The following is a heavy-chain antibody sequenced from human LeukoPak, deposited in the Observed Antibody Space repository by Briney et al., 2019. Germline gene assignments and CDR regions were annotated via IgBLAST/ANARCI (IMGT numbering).Heavy chain of an antibody. CDR1: GGSFSGYY. J-gene: IGHJ4*02. Sequence: SETLSLTCAVYGGSFSGYYWSWIRQPPGKGLEWIGEINHSGSTNYNPSLKSRVTISVDTSKNQFSLKLSSVTAADTAVYYCARHPNHYGSGGKRRKFDYWGQGTLVTVSS. CDR3: ARHPNHYGSGGKRRKFDY. V-gene: IGHV4-34*01. CDR2: INHSGST. D-gene: IGHD3-10*01.